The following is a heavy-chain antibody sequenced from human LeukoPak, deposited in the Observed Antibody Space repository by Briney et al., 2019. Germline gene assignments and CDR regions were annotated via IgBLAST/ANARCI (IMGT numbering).Heavy chain of an antibody. J-gene: IGHJ3*02. D-gene: IGHD3-9*01. CDR3: ATYSDYDILTGYYVTDAFDI. CDR1: EYSFTSYW. Sequence: GESLKISCKGSEYSFTSYWISWVRQMPGKGLGGMGRIDPSDSYTNYSPSFQGHVTISADKSISTAYLQWSSLKASDTAMYYCATYSDYDILTGYYVTDAFDIWGQGTMVTVSS. CDR2: IDPSDSYT. V-gene: IGHV5-10-1*01.